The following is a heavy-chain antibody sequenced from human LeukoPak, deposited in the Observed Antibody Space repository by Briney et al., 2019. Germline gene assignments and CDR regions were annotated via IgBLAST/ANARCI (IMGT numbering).Heavy chain of an antibody. D-gene: IGHD2-21*01. Sequence: QPGGSLRLSCAASGFTFSSYEMNWVRQAPGKGLEWVSYISSSGSTIYYADSVKGRFTISRDNAKNSLYLQMNSLRAEDTAVYYCARGPTLVGMGYFDYRGQGTLVTVSS. CDR2: ISSSGSTI. CDR1: GFTFSSYE. CDR3: ARGPTLVGMGYFDY. V-gene: IGHV3-48*03. J-gene: IGHJ4*02.